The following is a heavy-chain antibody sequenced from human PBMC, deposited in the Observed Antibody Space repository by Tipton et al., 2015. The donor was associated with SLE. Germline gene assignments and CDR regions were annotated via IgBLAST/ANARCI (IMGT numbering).Heavy chain of an antibody. J-gene: IGHJ3*02. V-gene: IGHV4-4*07. CDR1: GGSLSSYY. Sequence: TLSLTCTVSGGSLSSYYWSWIRQPAGKGLEWIGRIYASGSTEYNPSLKSRVTISVDPSKNQFSLRLTSLTAADTAVYYCARVVYSFSDAFDIWGQVTLVTVSS. D-gene: IGHD6-13*01. CDR2: IYASGST. CDR3: ARVVYSFSDAFDI.